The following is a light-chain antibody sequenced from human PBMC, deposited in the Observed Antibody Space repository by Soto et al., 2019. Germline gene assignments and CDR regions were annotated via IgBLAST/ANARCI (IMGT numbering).Light chain of an antibody. CDR2: AAS. J-gene: IGKJ1*01. CDR1: QGIRND. V-gene: IGKV1-6*01. CDR3: LQDYNYPRP. Sequence: AIQMTQSTSSLSATLGDGVTITWRASQGIRNDLGWYQQKPGKAPKLLIYAASSLQSGVPSRFSGSGSGTDFTLTISSLQPEDFATYYCLQDYNYPRPFGQGTKVDIK.